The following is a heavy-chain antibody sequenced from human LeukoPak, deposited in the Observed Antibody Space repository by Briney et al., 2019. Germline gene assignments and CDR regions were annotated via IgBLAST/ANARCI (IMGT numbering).Heavy chain of an antibody. Sequence: GASVKVSCKASGYTFTSYYMHWVRQAPGQGLEWMGIINPSGGSTSYAQKFQGRVTMTRDMSTSTVYMELSSLRSEDTAVYYCARTGKRVYYMDVWGKGTTVTVSS. J-gene: IGHJ6*03. V-gene: IGHV1-46*01. CDR2: INPSGGST. D-gene: IGHD1-14*01. CDR3: ARTGKRVYYMDV. CDR1: GYTFTSYY.